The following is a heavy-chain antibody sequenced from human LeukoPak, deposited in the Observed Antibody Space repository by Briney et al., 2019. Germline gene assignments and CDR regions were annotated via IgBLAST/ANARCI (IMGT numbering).Heavy chain of an antibody. CDR3: VRESDPAAAASLFDY. CDR1: GYTFTSYD. J-gene: IGHJ4*02. V-gene: IGHV1-2*02. Sequence: GASVKVSCKASGYTFTSYDINWVRQATGQGLEWMGWMNPNSGGTNYAQKFQGRVTMTRDTSISTAYMELSRLRSDDTAVYYCVRESDPAAAASLFDYWGQGTLVTVSS. D-gene: IGHD2-2*01. CDR2: MNPNSGGT.